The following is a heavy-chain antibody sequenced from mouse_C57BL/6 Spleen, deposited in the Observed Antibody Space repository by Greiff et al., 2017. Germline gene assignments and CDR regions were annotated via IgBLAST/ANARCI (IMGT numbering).Heavy chain of an antibody. CDR3: ARSRYDYDDWYFEV. CDR2: IDPNSGGT. D-gene: IGHD2-4*01. J-gene: IGHJ1*03. V-gene: IGHV1-62-3*01. CDR1: GYTFTSYW. Sequence: QSSKASGYTFTSYWMHWVKQRPGRGLEWIGRIDPNSGGTKYNEKFKSKATLTVDKPSSTAYMQLSSLTSEDSAVYYCARSRYDYDDWYFEVWGTGTTVTVSS.